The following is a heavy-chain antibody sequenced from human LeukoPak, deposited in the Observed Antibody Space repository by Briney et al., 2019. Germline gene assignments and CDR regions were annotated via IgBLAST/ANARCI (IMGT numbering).Heavy chain of an antibody. CDR2: IYPGDSDA. J-gene: IGHJ6*02. CDR3: ARHVAAAAGELYYYYYGMDV. D-gene: IGHD6-13*01. CDR1: GYSFTTYW. V-gene: IGHV5-51*01. Sequence: GESLKISCKGSGYSFTTYWIGWLRQMPGKGLEWMGIIYPGDSDARYSPSFQGQVTISADKSISTAYLQWSGLKASDTAMYYCARHVAAAAGELYYYYYGMDVWGQGTTVTVSS.